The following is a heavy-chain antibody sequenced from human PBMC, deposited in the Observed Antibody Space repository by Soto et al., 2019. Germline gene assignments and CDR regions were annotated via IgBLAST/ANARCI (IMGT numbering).Heavy chain of an antibody. CDR2: ISAYNGNT. V-gene: IGHV1-18*01. D-gene: IGHD3-9*01. J-gene: IGHJ1*01. Sequence: QVQLVQSGAEVKKPGASVMVSCKASGYTFTSYGISWVRQAPGQGLEWMGWISAYNGNTNYAQKLQGRVTMTTDTSTSKAYMELRSVRSDDTAVYYCARAGADDWEILAEYFQHWGQGTLVTVSS. CDR3: ARAGADDWEILAEYFQH. CDR1: GYTFTSYG.